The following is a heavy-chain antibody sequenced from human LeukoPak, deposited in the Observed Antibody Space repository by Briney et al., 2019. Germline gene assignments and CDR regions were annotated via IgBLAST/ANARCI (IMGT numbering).Heavy chain of an antibody. V-gene: IGHV1-8*01. D-gene: IGHD3-10*01. Sequence: ASVKVSCKASGYTFTSYDINWVRQATGQGLEWMGWMNPNSGNTGYAQKFQRSVTMNRNTYINRAYMELSTLRSGDTAVFYCARVIRRGYYGSGSEFDYWGQGTLVTVSS. CDR3: ARVIRRGYYGSGSEFDY. J-gene: IGHJ4*02. CDR1: GYTFTSYD. CDR2: MNPNSGNT.